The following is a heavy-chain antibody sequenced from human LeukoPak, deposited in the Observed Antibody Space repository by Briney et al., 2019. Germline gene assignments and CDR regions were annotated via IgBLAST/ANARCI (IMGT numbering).Heavy chain of an antibody. D-gene: IGHD3-10*01. CDR1: DGAIAGYS. J-gene: IGHJ5*02. V-gene: IGHV4-59*01. CDR3: VRGPYGSGISNWFDP. Sequence: PSETLSLTCTVSDGAIAGYSWSWIRQALGKGLEWIGYIYYSGDTNYNPSLKSRVTVSVDTSKSQFSLKLTSVTAADTAVYYCVRGPYGSGISNWFDPWGQGTQVIVSS. CDR2: IYYSGDT.